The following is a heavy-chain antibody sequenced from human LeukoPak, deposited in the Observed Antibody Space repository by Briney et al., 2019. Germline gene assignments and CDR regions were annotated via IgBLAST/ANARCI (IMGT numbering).Heavy chain of an antibody. CDR2: IYYSGST. CDR1: GGSISSGGYS. CDR3: ARVNYCSSTSCYGYYYYYMDV. Sequence: PSETLSLTCAVSGGSISSGGYSWSWLRQPPGKGLEWIGYIYYSGSTYYNPSLKSRVTISVDTSKNQFSLKLSSVTAADTAVYYCARVNYCSSTSCYGYYYYYMDVWGKGTTVTVSS. J-gene: IGHJ6*03. D-gene: IGHD2-2*01. V-gene: IGHV4-30-4*07.